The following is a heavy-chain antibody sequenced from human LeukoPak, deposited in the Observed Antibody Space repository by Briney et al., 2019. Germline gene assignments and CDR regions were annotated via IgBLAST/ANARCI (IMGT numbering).Heavy chain of an antibody. Sequence: KPGGSLRLSCAASGFTFSSYSMNWVRQAPGKGLEWVSSISSSSSYIYYADSVKGRFTISRDNAKNSLYLQMNSLRAEDTAVYFCARDFGPRLYAFDVWGQGTMITVSS. J-gene: IGHJ3*01. CDR1: GFTFSSYS. CDR3: ARDFGPRLYAFDV. V-gene: IGHV3-21*01. D-gene: IGHD3-16*01. CDR2: ISSSSSYI.